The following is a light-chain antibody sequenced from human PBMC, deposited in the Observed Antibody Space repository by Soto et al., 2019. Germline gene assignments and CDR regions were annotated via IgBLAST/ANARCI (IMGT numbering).Light chain of an antibody. V-gene: IGLV1-36*01. CDR2: YDD. CDR1: NSNIGNNA. CDR3: AAWDDSLSGPL. Sequence: QPVLTQPPSVSAAPGQRVTISCSGSNSNIGNNAVNWYQQLPGKAPKLLIHYDDRGPSGVSDRFSGSKSGTSASLAISALQSEAEADYYCAAWDDSLSGPLFGGGTKLTVL. J-gene: IGLJ3*02.